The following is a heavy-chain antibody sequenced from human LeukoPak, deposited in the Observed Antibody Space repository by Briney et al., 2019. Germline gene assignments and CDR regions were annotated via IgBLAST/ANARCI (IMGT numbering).Heavy chain of an antibody. CDR1: GYTFTSYG. D-gene: IGHD2-15*01. CDR2: IIGYNGDT. V-gene: IGHV1-18*01. CDR3: ARAGADSAAYFYCAMDV. J-gene: IGHJ6*02. Sequence: ASVKVSCKTSGYTFTSYGISWVRQAPGQGLEWMGWIIGYNGDTHYAQNLQDRVTMTTDTSTSTAYMDVRSLRSDDTAVYYCARAGADSAAYFYCAMDVWGQGTTVTVSS.